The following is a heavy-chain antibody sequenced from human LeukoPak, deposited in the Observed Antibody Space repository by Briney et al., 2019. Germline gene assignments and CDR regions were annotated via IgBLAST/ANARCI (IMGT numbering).Heavy chain of an antibody. D-gene: IGHD4-11*01. V-gene: IGHV4-38-2*02. CDR2: ISQSGRT. Sequence: SETLSLTCTVSGYSISSGYEWGGTRTPPGKRWEGLGSISQSGRTYDNQSLKSRVTMSVDTARNQFSLKLTSVTAADTAVYYCVRSEIDDYSRYWGRGMLVIVSS. J-gene: IGHJ4*02. CDR3: VRSEIDDYSRY. CDR1: GYSISSGYE.